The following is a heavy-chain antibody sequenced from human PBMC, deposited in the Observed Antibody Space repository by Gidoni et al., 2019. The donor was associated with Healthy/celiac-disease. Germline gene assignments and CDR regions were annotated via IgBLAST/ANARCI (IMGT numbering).Heavy chain of an antibody. CDR1: GFTFSSYW. D-gene: IGHD2-2*01. Sequence: VQLVESGGGLVQPGGSLRLSCAASGFTFSSYWMSWVRQAPGKGPDWVANITQDGSEKYYVYSVKGRYTISRDNAKNSLYLQMNSLRAEDTAVYYCARWGSLGYCSSTSCYAGLRPLDVWGQGTTVTVSS. J-gene: IGHJ6*02. CDR2: ITQDGSEK. V-gene: IGHV3-7*01. CDR3: ARWGSLGYCSSTSCYAGLRPLDV.